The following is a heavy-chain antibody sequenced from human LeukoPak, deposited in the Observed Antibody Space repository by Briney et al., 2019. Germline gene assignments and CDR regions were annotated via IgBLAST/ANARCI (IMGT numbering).Heavy chain of an antibody. CDR1: GFTFSDYY. D-gene: IGHD2-2*01. V-gene: IGHV3-11*04. CDR3: ARTDCSSSSCYELDY. CDR2: ISSSGRTI. J-gene: IGHJ4*02. Sequence: GGSLRLSCAGSGFTFSDYYMSWIRQAPGKGPEWVSYISSSGRTIYYADSVKGRLTISRDNAKNSLYLQMNSLRAEDTAVYYCARTDCSSSSCYELDYWGQGTLVTVSS.